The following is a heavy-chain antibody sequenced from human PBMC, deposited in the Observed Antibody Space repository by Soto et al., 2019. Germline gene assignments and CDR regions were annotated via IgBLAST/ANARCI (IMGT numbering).Heavy chain of an antibody. CDR3: ARDSVAGGYYYYYGLDV. D-gene: IGHD2-15*01. CDR2: IYSGGNT. CDR1: EFTVSSSY. J-gene: IGHJ6*02. Sequence: EVQLVETGGGLIQPGGSLRLSCAASEFTVSSSYMSWVRQAPGKGLEWVSIIYSGGNTYYADFVKGRFTISRDNSENTLYLEMNSLRAEDTAVYYCARDSVAGGYYYYYGLDVWGQGTTVTVSS. V-gene: IGHV3-53*02.